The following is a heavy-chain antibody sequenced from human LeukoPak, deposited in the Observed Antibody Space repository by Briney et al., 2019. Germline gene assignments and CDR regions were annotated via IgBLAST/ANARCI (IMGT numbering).Heavy chain of an antibody. Sequence: PGGSLRLSCAASGFTFSDYYMSWIRQAPGKGLEWVSYISSSGSTIYYADSVKGRFTISRDNAKNSLYLQMNSLRAEDTAVYYCARVYHYDFWSGYRFYYYYYMDVWGKGTTVTVSS. J-gene: IGHJ6*03. V-gene: IGHV3-11*01. CDR2: ISSSGSTI. CDR1: GFTFSDYY. D-gene: IGHD3-3*01. CDR3: ARVYHYDFWSGYRFYYYYYMDV.